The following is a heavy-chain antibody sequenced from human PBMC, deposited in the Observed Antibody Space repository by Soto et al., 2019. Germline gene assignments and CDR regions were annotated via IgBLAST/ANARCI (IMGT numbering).Heavy chain of an antibody. D-gene: IGHD6-13*01. CDR2: INHSGST. J-gene: IGHJ5*02. CDR3: ARGRSSYGPKSENWFDP. V-gene: IGHV4-34*01. CDR1: GGSFSGYY. Sequence: SETLSLTCAVYGGSFSGYYWSWIRQPPGKGLEWIGEINHSGSTNYNPSLKSRVTISVDTSKNQFSLKLSSVTAADTAVYYCARGRSSYGPKSENWFDPWGQGTLVTVPQ.